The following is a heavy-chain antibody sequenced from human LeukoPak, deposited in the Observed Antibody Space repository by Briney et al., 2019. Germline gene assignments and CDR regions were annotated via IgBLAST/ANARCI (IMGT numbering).Heavy chain of an antibody. CDR2: INHSGST. CDR3: ARSFLGGWYYFDY. D-gene: IGHD6-19*01. CDR1: GGSFSGYD. J-gene: IGHJ4*02. Sequence: SETLTLTCAVYGGSFSGYDWSWIRQPPGKGLEWIGEINHSGSTNYNPSLKSRVTMSVDTSKNQFSLKLSSVTAADTAVYYCARSFLGGWYYFDYWGQGTLVTVSS. V-gene: IGHV4-34*01.